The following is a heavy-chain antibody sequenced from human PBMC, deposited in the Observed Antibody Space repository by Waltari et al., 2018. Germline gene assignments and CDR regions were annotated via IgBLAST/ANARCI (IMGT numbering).Heavy chain of an antibody. D-gene: IGHD2-8*02. CDR2: IIPIFGTA. CDR3: AKLPGYCTGGVCAEDGMDV. J-gene: IGHJ6*02. Sequence: QVQLVQSGAEVKTPGSSVKVSCKAFGGTFSSYAISWVRQAPGHGLEWMGGIIPIFGTANYAQKFQGRVTITADESTSTAYMELSSLRSEDTAVYYCAKLPGYCTGGVCAEDGMDVWGQGTTVTVSS. CDR1: GGTFSSYA. V-gene: IGHV1-69*13.